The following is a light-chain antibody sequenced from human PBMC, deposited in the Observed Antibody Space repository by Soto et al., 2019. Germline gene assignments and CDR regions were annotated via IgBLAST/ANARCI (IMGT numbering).Light chain of an antibody. CDR3: AAWDDSLNGVI. CDR1: SSNIGSHT. J-gene: IGLJ2*01. Sequence: QSVLTQPPSASGTPGQRITISCSGSSSNIGSHTVNWHQQVPGTAPKLLIYSNNERPSGVPDRFSGSKSGTSASLAISGLHSGHEADYYCAAWDDSLNGVIFGGGTKLTVL. CDR2: SNN. V-gene: IGLV1-44*01.